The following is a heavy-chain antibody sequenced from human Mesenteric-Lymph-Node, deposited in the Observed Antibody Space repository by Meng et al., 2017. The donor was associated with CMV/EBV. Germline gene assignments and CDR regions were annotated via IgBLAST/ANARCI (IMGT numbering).Heavy chain of an antibody. CDR2: IYYSGST. CDR1: GGSISSSSYY. Sequence: GSLRLSCTVSGGSISSSSYYWGWIRQPPGKGLEWIGSIYYSGSTYYNPSLKNRVTISVDTSKNQFSLKLSSVTAADTAVYYCARREESSGLDYWGQGTLVTVSS. J-gene: IGHJ4*02. CDR3: ARREESSGLDY. D-gene: IGHD3-22*01. V-gene: IGHV4-39*01.